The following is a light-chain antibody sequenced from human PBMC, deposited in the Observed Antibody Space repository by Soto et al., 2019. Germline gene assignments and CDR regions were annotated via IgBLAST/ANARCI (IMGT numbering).Light chain of an antibody. CDR1: QDTRNY. CDR2: GAS. V-gene: IGKV1-33*01. Sequence: DIQVTQSPSSLSASVGDRVTITCQASQDTRNYLNWYQQKPGKAPKLLIYGASNLGIGVPSRFSGSGSGTDFTFTISSLQPEDVATYYCQQHDDLPAFGGGTKVDIK. CDR3: QQHDDLPA. J-gene: IGKJ4*01.